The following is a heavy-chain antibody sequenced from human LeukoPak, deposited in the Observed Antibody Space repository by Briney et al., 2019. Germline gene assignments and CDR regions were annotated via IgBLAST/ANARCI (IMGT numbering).Heavy chain of an antibody. CDR3: ARAGGTSWADY. CDR1: GFTFRDYW. V-gene: IGHV3-7*01. D-gene: IGHD6-13*01. J-gene: IGHJ4*02. CDR2: VKQDGTEK. Sequence: GSLRLSCEASGFTFRDYWMTWVRQAPGKGLEWVANVKQDGTEKFYVDSVKGRFTISRDNGKNSLYLQMNSLRVEDTAIYYCARAGGTSWADYWGQGTLVTVSS.